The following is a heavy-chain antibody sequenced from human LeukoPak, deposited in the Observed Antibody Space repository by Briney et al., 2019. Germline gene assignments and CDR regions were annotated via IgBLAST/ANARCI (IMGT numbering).Heavy chain of an antibody. J-gene: IGHJ4*02. CDR1: GFTFSTSW. Sequence: GGSLRLSCVVSGFTFSTSWMAWVRQAPGNGLEWLANINKDGRQTYYVDSVKGRFTISRDNAENSLHLQMNSLRAEDTAVYYCATSLDAPGNYWGQGSLVTVSS. V-gene: IGHV3-7*01. D-gene: IGHD6-13*01. CDR3: ATSLDAPGNY. CDR2: INKDGRQT.